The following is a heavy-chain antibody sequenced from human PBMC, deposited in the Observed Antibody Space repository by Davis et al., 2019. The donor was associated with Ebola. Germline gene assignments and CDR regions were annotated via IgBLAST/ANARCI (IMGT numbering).Heavy chain of an antibody. V-gene: IGHV3-7*01. CDR3: ATSSRGDCWECMDV. CDR1: PFTFSNAW. CDR2: IKEDGSQK. J-gene: IGHJ6*04. Sequence: PGGSLRLSCAASPFTFSNAWMSWLRQAPGKGLEWVANIKEDGSQKNYVDPVKGRFTISRDTAKNSLYLEMNSLRAEDTAVYYCATSSRGDCWECMDVWGRGTTVTVSS. D-gene: IGHD2-21*02.